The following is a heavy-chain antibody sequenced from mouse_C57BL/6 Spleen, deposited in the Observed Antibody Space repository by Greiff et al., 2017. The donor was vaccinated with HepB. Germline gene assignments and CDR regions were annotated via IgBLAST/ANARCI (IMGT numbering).Heavy chain of an antibody. CDR3: AGGAY. V-gene: IGHV2-2*01. CDR1: GFSLTSYG. J-gene: IGHJ3*01. Sequence: QVHVKQSGPGLVQPSQSLSITCTVSGFSLTSYGVHWVRQSPGKGLEWLGVIWSGGSTDYNAAFISRLSISKDNSKSQAFFKMNSLQADDTAIYYCAGGAYWGQGTLVTVSA. CDR2: IWSGGST.